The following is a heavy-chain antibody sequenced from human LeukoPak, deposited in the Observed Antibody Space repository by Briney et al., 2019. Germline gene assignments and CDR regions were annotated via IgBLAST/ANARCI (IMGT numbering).Heavy chain of an antibody. CDR1: GYTFTGYY. CDR2: IIPIFGTA. J-gene: IGHJ6*02. D-gene: IGHD2-15*01. V-gene: IGHV1-69*13. Sequence: GASVKVSCKASGYTFTGYYMHWVRQAPGQGLEWMGGIIPIFGTANYAQKFQGRVTITADESTSTAYMELSSLRSEDTAVYYCARAKVAATPWYYYYGMDVWGQGTTVTVSS. CDR3: ARAKVAATPWYYYYGMDV.